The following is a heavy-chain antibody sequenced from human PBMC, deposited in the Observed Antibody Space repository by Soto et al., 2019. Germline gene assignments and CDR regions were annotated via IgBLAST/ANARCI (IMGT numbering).Heavy chain of an antibody. CDR1: GGTFSSYA. D-gene: IGHD3-10*01. J-gene: IGHJ4*02. Sequence: GASVKVSCRASGGTFSSYAISWVRQAPGQGLEWMGGIIPIFGTANYAQKFQGRVTITADESTSTAYMELSSLRSEDTAVYYCASGKAMVRGVILDYWGQGTLVTVSS. CDR3: ASGKAMVRGVILDY. CDR2: IIPIFGTA. V-gene: IGHV1-69*13.